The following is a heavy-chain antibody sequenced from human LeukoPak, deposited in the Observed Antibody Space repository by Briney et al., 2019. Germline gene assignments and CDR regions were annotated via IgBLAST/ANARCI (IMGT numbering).Heavy chain of an antibody. Sequence: GGSLRLSCAASGFTFSSYAMNWVRQAPGKGLEWVSAISGAGGGTYYADSVKGRFTISRDNSKNTLYLQMNSLRADDTAIYYCAKDLPNYDSSGPLDYWGQGTLVTVSS. CDR1: GFTFSSYA. D-gene: IGHD3-22*01. V-gene: IGHV3-23*01. CDR2: ISGAGGGT. CDR3: AKDLPNYDSSGPLDY. J-gene: IGHJ4*02.